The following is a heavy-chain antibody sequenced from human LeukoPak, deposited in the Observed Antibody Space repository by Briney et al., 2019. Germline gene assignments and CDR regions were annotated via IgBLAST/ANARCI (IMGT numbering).Heavy chain of an antibody. D-gene: IGHD1-1*01. CDR2: ISGGGGST. CDR1: GFTFSGYA. CDR3: AKDLWNDS. J-gene: IGHJ5*01. Sequence: GGSVRLSCAASGFTFSGYAISWVRQAPGEGLEWVSAISGGGGSTYYADSVKGRFTISRDNSKNTLYLQMNSLRAEDTAVYYCAKDLWNDSWGQGTLVTVSS. V-gene: IGHV3-23*01.